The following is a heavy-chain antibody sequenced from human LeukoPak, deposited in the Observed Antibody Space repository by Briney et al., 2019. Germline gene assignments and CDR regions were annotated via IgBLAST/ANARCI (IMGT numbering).Heavy chain of an antibody. D-gene: IGHD6-13*01. CDR2: ISFDGSNK. CDR3: AMGRYSSSANPDDYYYGMYV. V-gene: IGHV3-30-3*01. Sequence: GGSLRLSCAASGFTFSSYAMRWVRQAPGKGLEWVAVISFDGSNKYYADSVKGRFTTSRDNSKNTLYLQMNSLTAEDTAGYFCAMGRYSSSANPDDYYYGMYVWGQGTTVTVSS. J-gene: IGHJ6*02. CDR1: GFTFSSYA.